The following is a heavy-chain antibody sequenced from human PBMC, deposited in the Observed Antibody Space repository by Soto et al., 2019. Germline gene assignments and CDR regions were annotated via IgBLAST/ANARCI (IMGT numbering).Heavy chain of an antibody. CDR1: GFTFSAYA. CDR3: AKVPRQNSNGCNYFDN. D-gene: IGHD4-4*01. V-gene: IGHV3-30*04. J-gene: IGHJ4*02. CDR2: ISYEGSLK. Sequence: PGGALRLSCAASGFTFSAYAMHWVRQAPGRGLEWVAVISYEGSLKNYADSVKGRFTISRDNSKNTLYLQMNSLRREDTAVYYCAKVPRQNSNGCNYFDNWGQGTRVTVSS.